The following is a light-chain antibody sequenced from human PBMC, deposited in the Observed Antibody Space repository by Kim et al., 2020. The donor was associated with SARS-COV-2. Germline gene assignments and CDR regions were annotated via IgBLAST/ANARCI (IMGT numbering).Light chain of an antibody. Sequence: RQTATLTCTGNTNNVGDEGTAWLQQHQGPPPKLLSYRNNDRPSGISERFSASRSGNTASLTITGLQPEDEADYYCSAWDRSLTAWVFGGGTQLTVL. CDR3: SAWDRSLTAWV. CDR2: RNN. J-gene: IGLJ2*01. V-gene: IGLV10-54*04. CDR1: TNNVGDEG.